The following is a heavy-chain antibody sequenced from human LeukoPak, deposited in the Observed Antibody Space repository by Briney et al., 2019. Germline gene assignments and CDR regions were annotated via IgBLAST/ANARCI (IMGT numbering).Heavy chain of an antibody. CDR1: GFTFSSYE. J-gene: IGHJ6*04. D-gene: IGHD3-10*02. Sequence: GGSLRLSCAASGFTFSSYEMNWVRQAPGKGLEWDSYISSSGSTIYYADSMKGRFTISRDNAKNSLYLQMNSLRAEDTAVYYCAELGITMIGGVWGKGTTVTISS. CDR2: ISSSGSTI. CDR3: AELGITMIGGV. V-gene: IGHV3-48*03.